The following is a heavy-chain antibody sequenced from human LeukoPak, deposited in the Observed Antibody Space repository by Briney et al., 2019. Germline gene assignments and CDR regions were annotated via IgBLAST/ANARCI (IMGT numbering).Heavy chain of an antibody. D-gene: IGHD3-3*02. Sequence: PGGSLRLSCAVSGFTFSSYAMSWVRQAPGKGLEWVSAISGSGDNTYYADSVKGRFTVSRDNSKDTLYLQMNSLRADDTAVYYCAKAFSGGKWTPDYWGQGTLVTVSS. V-gene: IGHV3-23*01. CDR1: GFTFSSYA. CDR3: AKAFSGGKWTPDY. CDR2: ISGSGDNT. J-gene: IGHJ4*02.